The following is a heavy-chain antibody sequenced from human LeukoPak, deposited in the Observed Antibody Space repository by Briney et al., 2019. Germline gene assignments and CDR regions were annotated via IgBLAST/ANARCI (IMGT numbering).Heavy chain of an antibody. J-gene: IGHJ4*02. CDR3: AKRDWPYYFDY. CDR1: GFTFSSYA. CDR2: ISGNGDDA. V-gene: IGHV3-23*01. Sequence: GGSLRLSCAASGFTFSSYAMSWVRQAPGKGLEWVSAISGNGDDAFYADSVKGRFRISRDNSKNTVYLQMNSLRADDTAVYYCAKRDWPYYFDYWGQGTLVAVSS. D-gene: IGHD3/OR15-3a*01.